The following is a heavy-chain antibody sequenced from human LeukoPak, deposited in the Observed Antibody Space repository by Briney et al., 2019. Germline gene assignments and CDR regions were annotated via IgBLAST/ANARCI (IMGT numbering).Heavy chain of an antibody. CDR2: ISDSGGST. D-gene: IGHD6-19*01. CDR3: AKVEYSSGWYSEYYFDY. CDR1: GFTFSSYA. Sequence: GGSLRLSCAASGFTFSSYAMTWVRQAPRKGLEWVSGISDSGGSTYYADSVKGRFTISRDNSKNTLYLQMNSLRAEDTAVYYCAKVEYSSGWYSEYYFDYWGQGTLVTVSS. V-gene: IGHV3-23*01. J-gene: IGHJ4*02.